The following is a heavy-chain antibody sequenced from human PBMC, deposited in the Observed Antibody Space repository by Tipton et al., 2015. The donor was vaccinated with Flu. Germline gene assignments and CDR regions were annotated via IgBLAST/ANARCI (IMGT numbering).Heavy chain of an antibody. V-gene: IGHV3-15*01. Sequence: GSLRLSCAASGFTFSNAWMSWVRQTPGKGLEWVGRFKSKTDGGTTDYAAPVKGRFTISRDDSKNTLYLQMNSLKTEDTAVYYCTTEGYYYDSSGYPPDYWGQGTLVTVSS. CDR1: GFTFSNAW. CDR2: FKSKTDGGTT. J-gene: IGHJ4*02. CDR3: TTEGYYYDSSGYPPDY. D-gene: IGHD3-22*01.